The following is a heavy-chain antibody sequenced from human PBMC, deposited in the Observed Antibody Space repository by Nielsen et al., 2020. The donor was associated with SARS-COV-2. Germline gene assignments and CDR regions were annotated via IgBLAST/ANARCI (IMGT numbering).Heavy chain of an antibody. V-gene: IGHV1-46*01. CDR3: ARDSSGTYRRVDY. CDR1: GYTFTNNY. J-gene: IGHJ4*02. CDR2: INPTNGGT. Sequence: ASVKVSCKASGYTFTNNYMHWVRQAPGQGLEWMGLINPTNGGTTYAQKFLGTVTMTSDTSTSTVFMELSSLRSDDTAVYYCARDSSGTYRRVDYWGQGTLVTVSS. D-gene: IGHD3-22*01.